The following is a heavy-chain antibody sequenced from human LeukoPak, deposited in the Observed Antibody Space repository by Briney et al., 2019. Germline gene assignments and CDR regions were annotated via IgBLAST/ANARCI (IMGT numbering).Heavy chain of an antibody. CDR2: IYTSGNT. Sequence: SETLSLTCTVSGGSISSYYWSWIRQPAGKGLEWIGRIYTSGNTNYNPSLKSRVTMSVDTSKNQFSLKLSPVTAADTAVYYCAREGEATLLYYYYYYMDVWGKGTTVTVSS. CDR1: GGSISSYY. CDR3: AREGEATLLYYYYYYMDV. V-gene: IGHV4-4*07. D-gene: IGHD1-1*01. J-gene: IGHJ6*03.